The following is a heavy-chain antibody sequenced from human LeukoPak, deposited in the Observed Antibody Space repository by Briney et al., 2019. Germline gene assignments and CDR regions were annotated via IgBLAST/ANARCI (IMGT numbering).Heavy chain of an antibody. V-gene: IGHV3-7*01. D-gene: IGHD5-12*01. CDR1: GFTFSSYW. J-gene: IGHJ4*02. CDR3: ARDQYGGYDPFDY. Sequence: GGSLRLSCAASGFTFSSYWMSWVRQAPGKGLEWVANIKQDGSEKYYVDSVKGRFTISRDNVKNSLYLQMNSLRAEDTAVYYCARDQYGGYDPFDYWGQGTLVTVSS. CDR2: IKQDGSEK.